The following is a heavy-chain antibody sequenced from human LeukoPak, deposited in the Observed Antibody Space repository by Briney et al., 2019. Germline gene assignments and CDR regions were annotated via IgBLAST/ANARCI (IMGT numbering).Heavy chain of an antibody. J-gene: IGHJ6*03. CDR2: MYYSGGT. Sequence: SETLSLTCTVSSASISSRSHYWAWIRQPPGKGLEWIGSMYYSGGTYYSASLRSRVTISVDTSKNQFSLKVNSVTAADTAVYYCAKDSTMIGGYMDVWGKGTTVTISS. CDR3: AKDSTMIGGYMDV. V-gene: IGHV4-39*07. D-gene: IGHD3-22*01. CDR1: SASISSRSHY.